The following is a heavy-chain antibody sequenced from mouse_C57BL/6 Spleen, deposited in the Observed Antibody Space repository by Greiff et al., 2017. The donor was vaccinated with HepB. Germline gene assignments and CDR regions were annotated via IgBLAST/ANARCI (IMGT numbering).Heavy chain of an antibody. Sequence: EVQLVESGGGLVKPGGSLKLSCAASGFTFSDYGMHWVRQAPEKGLEWVAYISSGSSTIYYADTVKGRFTISRDNAKHTLFLQMTSLRSEDTAMYYCARYYYGSSYSFAYWGQGTLFTVSA. CDR1: GFTFSDYG. CDR3: ARYYYGSSYSFAY. D-gene: IGHD1-1*01. J-gene: IGHJ3*01. V-gene: IGHV5-17*01. CDR2: ISSGSSTI.